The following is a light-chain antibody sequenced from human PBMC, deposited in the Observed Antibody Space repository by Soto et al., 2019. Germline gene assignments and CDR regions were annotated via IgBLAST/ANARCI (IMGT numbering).Light chain of an antibody. Sequence: QSALTQPASVSGSPGQSITISCTGTSSDVGGYNYVSWYQHHPGKAPKLMIYDVSNRPSGVSNRFSGSKSGNTASLTISGLQAEDEADYYCSSYTSSFVVFGGGTQLTVL. J-gene: IGLJ3*02. CDR3: SSYTSSFVV. CDR1: SSDVGGYNY. V-gene: IGLV2-14*03. CDR2: DVS.